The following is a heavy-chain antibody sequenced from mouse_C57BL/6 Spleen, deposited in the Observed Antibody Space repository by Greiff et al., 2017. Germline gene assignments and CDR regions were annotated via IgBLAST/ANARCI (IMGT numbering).Heavy chain of an antibody. J-gene: IGHJ2*01. CDR1: GYTFTDYY. V-gene: IGHV1-76*01. CDR2: IYPGSGNT. CDR3: ARDYDGLYYFDY. Sequence: VKLQESGAELVRPGASVKLSCKASGYTFTDYYINWVKQRPGQGLEWIARIYPGSGNTYYNEKFKGKATLTAKKSSSTAYMQLSSLTSEDSAVYFCARDYDGLYYFDYWGQGTTLTVSS. D-gene: IGHD2-3*01.